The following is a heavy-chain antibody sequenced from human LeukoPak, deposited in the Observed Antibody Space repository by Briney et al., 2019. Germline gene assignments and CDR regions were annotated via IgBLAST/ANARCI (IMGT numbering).Heavy chain of an antibody. CDR2: VSSSSSYI. CDR3: ARDGLYAFDI. J-gene: IGHJ3*02. CDR1: GFTFSSYS. Sequence: PGGSLRLSCEASGFTFSSYSMNWVRQAPGKGLEWVSSVSSSSSYIYYADSVKGRFTISRDNAKNSLYLQMNGLRAEDTAVYYCARDGLYAFDIWGQGTMVTVSS. V-gene: IGHV3-21*01.